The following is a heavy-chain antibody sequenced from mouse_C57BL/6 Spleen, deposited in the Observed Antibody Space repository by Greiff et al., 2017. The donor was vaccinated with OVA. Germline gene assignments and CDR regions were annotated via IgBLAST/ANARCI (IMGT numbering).Heavy chain of an antibody. V-gene: IGHV1-82*01. CDR1: GYAFSSSW. CDR2: IYPGDGDT. J-gene: IGHJ4*01. Sequence: VKLQESGPELVKPGASVKISCKASGYAFSSSWMNWVKQRPGKGLEWIGRIYPGDGDTNYNGKFKGKATLTADKSSSTAYMQLSSLTSEDSAVYFCARSYGYDRVMDYWGQGTSVTVSS. CDR3: ARSYGYDRVMDY. D-gene: IGHD2-2*01.